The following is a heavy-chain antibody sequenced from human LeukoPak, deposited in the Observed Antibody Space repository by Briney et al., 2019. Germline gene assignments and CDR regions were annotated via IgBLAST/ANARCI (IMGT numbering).Heavy chain of an antibody. V-gene: IGHV4-4*02. D-gene: IGHD1-26*01. CDR2: VHLSGAT. CDR1: VASITTTNW. CDR3: TRESGAFSPFGF. Sequence: SGTLSLTCAVSVASITTTNWWVWFRQPPGKGLDWIGEVHLSGATNYNPSLESRVSMSIDKSKNHLSLEVTSVTAADTAIYYCTRESGAFSPFGFWGQGTLLTVSS. J-gene: IGHJ4*02.